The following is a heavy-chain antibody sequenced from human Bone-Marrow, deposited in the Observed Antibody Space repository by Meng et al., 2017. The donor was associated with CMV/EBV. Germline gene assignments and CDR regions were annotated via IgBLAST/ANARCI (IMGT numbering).Heavy chain of an antibody. V-gene: IGHV3-30-3*01. J-gene: IGHJ4*02. CDR1: GFTFSSYA. D-gene: IGHD3-10*01. Sequence: GESLKISCAASGFTFSSYAMHWVRQAPGKGLEWVAVISYDGSNKYYADSVKGRFTISRDNAKESLYLQMNSLRAEDTAMYYCARDLSITLVRGVARWGQGTRVTGSS. CDR2: ISYDGSNK. CDR3: ARDLSITLVRGVAR.